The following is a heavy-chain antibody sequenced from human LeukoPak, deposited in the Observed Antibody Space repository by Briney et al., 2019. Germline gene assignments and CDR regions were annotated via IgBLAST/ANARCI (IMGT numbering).Heavy chain of an antibody. Sequence: GASVKVSCKASGGTFSSYAISWVRQAPGQGLEWMGWIDPNSGGTNYAQKFQGRVTMTRDTSISTGYMELSRLRSDDTAVYYCARDRGLQDPTPPVDYWGQGTLVTVSS. J-gene: IGHJ4*02. CDR3: ARDRGLQDPTPPVDY. CDR2: IDPNSGGT. CDR1: GGTFSSYA. V-gene: IGHV1-2*02. D-gene: IGHD3-10*01.